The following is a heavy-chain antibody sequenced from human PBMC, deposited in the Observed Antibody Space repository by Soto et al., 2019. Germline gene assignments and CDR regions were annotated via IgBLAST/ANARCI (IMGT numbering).Heavy chain of an antibody. CDR3: ARPIRYYDDRGGQSAWFDP. Sequence: QVQLVQSGAEVKKPGSSVKVSCKASGGTFSSSSISWVRQAPGQGLEWMGGIIPIFGTANYTQKFQGRVTITADESTSTAYMELSSLSSDDTAVYYCARPIRYYDDRGGQSAWFDPWGQGTLVTVSS. CDR2: IIPIFGTA. D-gene: IGHD3-3*01. J-gene: IGHJ5*02. CDR1: GGTFSSSS. V-gene: IGHV1-69*12.